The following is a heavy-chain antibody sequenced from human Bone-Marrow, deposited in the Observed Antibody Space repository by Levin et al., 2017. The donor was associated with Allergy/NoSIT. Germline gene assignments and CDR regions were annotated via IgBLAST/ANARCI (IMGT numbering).Heavy chain of an antibody. CDR3: ARGGTDYHDGTGYTPAGY. CDR1: GFRFTDSK. Sequence: LSLTCAASGFRFTDSKMSWIRQAPGKGLEWLSDISTRSSYRNYADSVKGRFTISRDNAKNSLYLQMDSLRVEDTAVYFCARGGTDYHDGTGYTPAGYWGQGTLVTVSS. D-gene: IGHD3-22*01. CDR2: ISTRSSYR. V-gene: IGHV3-11*05. J-gene: IGHJ4*02.